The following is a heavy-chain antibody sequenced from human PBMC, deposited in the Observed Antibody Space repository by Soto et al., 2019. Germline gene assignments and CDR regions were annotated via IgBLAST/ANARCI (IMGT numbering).Heavy chain of an antibody. Sequence: EVQLLESGGGLVQPGASLRLSCAASGFTFTTFDMSWARQAPGKGLEWVSVVRGRDGSTSYADSLKGRFTISKDSSKNTLYLQMNSLRAEDTALDYCAKGAWLDYWGQGTLVTVSS. CDR2: VRGRDGST. CDR3: AKGAWLDY. V-gene: IGHV3-23*01. CDR1: GFTFTTFD. J-gene: IGHJ4*02. D-gene: IGHD5-12*01.